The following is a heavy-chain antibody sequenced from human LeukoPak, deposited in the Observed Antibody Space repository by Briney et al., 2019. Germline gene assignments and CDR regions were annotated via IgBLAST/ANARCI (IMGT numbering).Heavy chain of an antibody. CDR1: GFTFTTYW. V-gene: IGHV3-7*04. CDR2: IKQDGSEE. CDR3: ARVARAVPDF. J-gene: IGHJ4*02. D-gene: IGHD1-26*01. Sequence: GGSLRLSCAASGFTFTTYWMAWVRQSPRKGLEWVANIKQDGSEEYYMDSVKGRFTISRDNANNSLYLQMNSLRAEDTAVYYCARVARAVPDFWGQGTLVTVSS.